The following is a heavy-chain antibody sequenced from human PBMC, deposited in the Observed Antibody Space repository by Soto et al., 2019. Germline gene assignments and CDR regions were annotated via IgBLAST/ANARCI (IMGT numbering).Heavy chain of an antibody. CDR1: GYSFTSYL. V-gene: IGHV5-10-1*01. Sequence: GESLKICYKGSGYSFTSYLISWVRQMPGKGLEWMGRIDPSDSYTNYSPSFQGHVTISDEKSISTAYLQWSSLKASDTAMYYCARGILRGVIVMTDVWGQRTTVPVS. CDR3: ARGILRGVIVMTDV. D-gene: IGHD3-10*01. CDR2: IDPSDSYT. J-gene: IGHJ6*02.